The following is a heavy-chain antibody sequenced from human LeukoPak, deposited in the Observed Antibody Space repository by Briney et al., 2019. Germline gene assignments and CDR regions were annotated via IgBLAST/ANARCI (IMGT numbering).Heavy chain of an antibody. Sequence: SETLSLTCTVSGGSISSYYWSWIRQPPGKGLEWIGSIYYSGSTNYNPSLKSRVTISVDTSKNQFSLKLSSVTAADTAVYYCARGIYSGYDYGYWGQGTLVTVSS. CDR3: ARGIYSGYDYGY. D-gene: IGHD5-12*01. J-gene: IGHJ4*02. V-gene: IGHV4-59*01. CDR2: IYYSGST. CDR1: GGSISSYY.